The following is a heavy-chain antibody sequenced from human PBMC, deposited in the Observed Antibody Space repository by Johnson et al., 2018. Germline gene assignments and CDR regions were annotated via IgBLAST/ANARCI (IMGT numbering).Heavy chain of an antibody. Sequence: VQLVESGGGLVQPGRSLRLACVASGFTFDDYAMHWVRQFPGKGLEWVASISWNSATIGYADSVMGRFTISRDNAKNHLYLQMNTVTTEETALYYCKRNLVTIFGRAFHIWGQGTMVTVSS. V-gene: IGHV3-9*01. CDR3: KRNLVTIFGRAFHI. CDR2: ISWNSATI. D-gene: IGHD3-3*01. J-gene: IGHJ3*02. CDR1: GFTFDDYA.